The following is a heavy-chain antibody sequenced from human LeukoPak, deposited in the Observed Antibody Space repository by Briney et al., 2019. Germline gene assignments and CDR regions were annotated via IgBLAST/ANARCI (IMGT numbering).Heavy chain of an antibody. J-gene: IGHJ3*02. Sequence: GGSLRLSCAPSGFTFSSYSMNWVRQAPGKGLEWVSSISSSNSYIYYADSVKGRFTISRDNAKNSLYLQMNSLRAEDTALYYCAREGARDSSGYYGDAFDIWGQGTMVTVSA. D-gene: IGHD3-22*01. CDR1: GFTFSSYS. V-gene: IGHV3-21*01. CDR3: AREGARDSSGYYGDAFDI. CDR2: ISSSNSYI.